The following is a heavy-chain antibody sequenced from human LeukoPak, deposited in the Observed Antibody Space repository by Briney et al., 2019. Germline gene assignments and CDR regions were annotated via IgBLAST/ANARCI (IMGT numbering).Heavy chain of an antibody. J-gene: IGHJ2*01. CDR2: ISSSGSTI. Sequence: GGSLRLSCAASGFTFSSYSMNWVRQAPGKGLEWVSYISSSGSTIYYADSVKGRFTISRDNAKNSLHLQMNSLRAEDTAVYYCAKWGAGGIAVAGTRYFDLWGRGTLVTVSS. V-gene: IGHV3-48*04. CDR1: GFTFSSYS. CDR3: AKWGAGGIAVAGTRYFDL. D-gene: IGHD6-19*01.